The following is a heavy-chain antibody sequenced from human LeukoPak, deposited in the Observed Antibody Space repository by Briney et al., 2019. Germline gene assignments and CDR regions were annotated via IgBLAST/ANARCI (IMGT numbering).Heavy chain of an antibody. CDR2: ISGSGGST. D-gene: IGHD3-3*01. CDR3: AKSPVFWPTSNWVHP. J-gene: IGHJ5*02. V-gene: IGHV3-23*01. Sequence: GGSLRLSCAASGFTFSSYAMSWVRQAPGKRLEWVSAISGSGGSTYYADSVKGRFTISRDNSKNTLYLQMNSLRAEDTAVYYRAKSPVFWPTSNWVHPLGQGTLVTVSS. CDR1: GFTFSSYA.